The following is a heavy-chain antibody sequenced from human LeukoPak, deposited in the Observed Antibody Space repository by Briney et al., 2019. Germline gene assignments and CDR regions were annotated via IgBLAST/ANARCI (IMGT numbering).Heavy chain of an antibody. CDR3: AKHLLWSGESNRWFDP. CDR2: ISASGGST. V-gene: IGHV3-23*01. J-gene: IGHJ5*02. Sequence: GGSLRLSCAASGFTFSSYAMSWVRQAPGKGLEWVSAISASGGSTYYADSVKGRFTISRDNSKNTVYLQMNSLTVEDTAVYYCAKHLLWSGESNRWFDPWGQGTLLTVSS. D-gene: IGHD3-10*01. CDR1: GFTFSSYA.